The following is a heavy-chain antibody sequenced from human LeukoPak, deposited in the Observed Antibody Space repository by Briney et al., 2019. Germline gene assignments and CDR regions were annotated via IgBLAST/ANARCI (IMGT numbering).Heavy chain of an antibody. D-gene: IGHD3-22*01. CDR2: INPNSGGT. V-gene: IGHV1-2*06. J-gene: IGHJ4*02. CDR3: AKDEVHDSSGYAFDY. Sequence: ASVKVSCKASGYTFIGYYIHWVRQAPGQGLEWMGRINPNSGGTNYVQKFQGRVTMTRDTSISTAYMELNSLRAEDTAVYYCAKDEVHDSSGYAFDYWGQGTLVTVSS. CDR1: GYTFIGYY.